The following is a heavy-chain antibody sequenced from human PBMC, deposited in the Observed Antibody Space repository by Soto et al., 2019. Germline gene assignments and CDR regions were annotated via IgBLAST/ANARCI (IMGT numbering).Heavy chain of an antibody. CDR2: ISYSGRTT. Sequence: QVQLVESGGGLVKPGGSLRLSCAASRFTLSDYYMTWIRQAPGKGLEWISYISYSGRTTSYADSVKGRFTISRDNAKKSLYLQMTSLRAEDTAVYYCARGMAKQVGDYSAMDAWGQGTTVIVSS. D-gene: IGHD6-13*01. J-gene: IGHJ6*02. CDR3: ARGMAKQVGDYSAMDA. V-gene: IGHV3-11*01. CDR1: RFTLSDYY.